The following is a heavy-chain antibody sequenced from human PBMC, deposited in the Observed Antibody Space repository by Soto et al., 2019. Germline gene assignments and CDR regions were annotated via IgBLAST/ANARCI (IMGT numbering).Heavy chain of an antibody. Sequence: QVQLQESGPGLVKPSQTLSLTCTVSVGSISSGGYYWSWIRQHPGKGLEWIGYIYYSGSTYYNPSIKSRVTISVDTSKNQFSLKLSSVTAADTAVYYCASHSYSSSWSKGYFDYWGQGTLVTVSS. CDR2: IYYSGST. CDR1: VGSISSGGYY. V-gene: IGHV4-31*03. D-gene: IGHD6-13*01. J-gene: IGHJ4*02. CDR3: ASHSYSSSWSKGYFDY.